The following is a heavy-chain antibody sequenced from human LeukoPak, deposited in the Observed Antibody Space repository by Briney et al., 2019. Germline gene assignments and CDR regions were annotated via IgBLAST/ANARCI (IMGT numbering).Heavy chain of an antibody. Sequence: PSETLSLTCIVSGGSISSYYWSWIRQPPGKGLEWIGSIYYSGSTYYNPSLKSRVTISVDTSKNQFSLKLSSVTAADTAVYYCARGDGYYSLLGYWGQGTLVTVSS. J-gene: IGHJ4*02. V-gene: IGHV4-39*01. D-gene: IGHD3-3*01. CDR3: ARGDGYYSLLGY. CDR2: IYYSGST. CDR1: GGSISSYY.